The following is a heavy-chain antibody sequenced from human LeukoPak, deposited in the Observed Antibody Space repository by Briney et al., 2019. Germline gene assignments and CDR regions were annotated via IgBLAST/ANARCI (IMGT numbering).Heavy chain of an antibody. Sequence: GESLKISCETSGYNFLTFWIAWVRQMPGKGLVWMGVIYPGDSDTRYSPSFQGQVSISVDMSLNTAYLQWRSLRASDTAMYYCARLLDYDSTYYYMDVWGIGTSVIVS. J-gene: IGHJ6*03. CDR1: GYNFLTFW. CDR2: IYPGDSDT. V-gene: IGHV5-51*01. D-gene: IGHD4-17*01. CDR3: ARLLDYDSTYYYMDV.